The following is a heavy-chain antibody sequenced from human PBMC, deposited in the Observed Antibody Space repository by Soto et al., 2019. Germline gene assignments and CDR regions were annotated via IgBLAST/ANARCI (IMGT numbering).Heavy chain of an antibody. CDR1: GFTFRNHA. CDR3: ARGDREDILVVVGARPGEYGTDI. V-gene: IGHV3-30-3*01. CDR2: IAPDGSNA. J-gene: IGHJ6*02. Sequence: QVQLVESGGGVVQPGVSLRLSCAASGFTFRNHAMHWVRQAPGKGLECLAGIAPDGSNAFYRDSVKGRFTVSRDNSKNTLYLYMNSLRSEDTGVYYCARGDREDILVVVGARPGEYGTDIWGQGTTVIVSS. D-gene: IGHD2-15*01.